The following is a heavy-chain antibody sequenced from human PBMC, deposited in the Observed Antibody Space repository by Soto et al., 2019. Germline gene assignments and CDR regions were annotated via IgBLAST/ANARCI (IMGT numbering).Heavy chain of an antibody. CDR2: IYYSGST. V-gene: IGHV4-30-4*01. Sequence: WVRQAPGKGLEWIGYIYYSGSTYYNPSLKSRVTISVDTSKNQFSLKLSSVTAADTAVYYCARDFSSGYDFWTWGQGTLVTVS. J-gene: IGHJ4*02. CDR3: ARDFSSGYDFWT. D-gene: IGHD3-3*01.